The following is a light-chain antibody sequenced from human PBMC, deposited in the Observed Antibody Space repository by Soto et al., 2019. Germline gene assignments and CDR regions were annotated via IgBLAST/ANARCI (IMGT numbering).Light chain of an antibody. CDR2: EVS. CDR1: SSDVGGYNY. J-gene: IGLJ1*01. Sequence: ALTQPASVSGFPGQSITISCTGTSSDVGGYNYVSWYQQHPGKAPKLMIYEVSNRPSGVSNRFSGSKSGNTASLTISGLQAEDEAHYYCNSYTGSSTLDVFGTGTKVTVL. CDR3: NSYTGSSTLDV. V-gene: IGLV2-14*01.